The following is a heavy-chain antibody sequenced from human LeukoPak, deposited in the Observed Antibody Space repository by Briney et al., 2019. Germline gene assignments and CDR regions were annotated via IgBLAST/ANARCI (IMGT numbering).Heavy chain of an antibody. J-gene: IGHJ5*01. D-gene: IGHD4-17*01. Sequence: GGSLRLSCAASGFTFSSYAMSWIRQVPAKGLEWVSAISTTTYYADFVEGRFTISRDNSKNTLCLQMNSLRAEDTAVYYCAKPIGPRYGDYHNSCFDSWGQGTLVTVSS. V-gene: IGHV3-23*01. CDR1: GFTFSSYA. CDR2: ISTTT. CDR3: AKPIGPRYGDYHNSCFDS.